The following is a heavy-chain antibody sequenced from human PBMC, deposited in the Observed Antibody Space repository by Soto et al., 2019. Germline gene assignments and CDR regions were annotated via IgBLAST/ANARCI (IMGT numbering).Heavy chain of an antibody. Sequence: GESLKISCKGSGYSFTSYWISWVRQMPGKGLEWMGRIDPSDSFTNYSPSFQGHVTISTDKSMSTAYLQWGTLKASDTAMYYCARRGYDFWSGLDVWGQGTTVTVSS. V-gene: IGHV5-10-1*01. CDR2: IDPSDSFT. D-gene: IGHD3-3*01. J-gene: IGHJ6*02. CDR1: GYSFTSYW. CDR3: ARRGYDFWSGLDV.